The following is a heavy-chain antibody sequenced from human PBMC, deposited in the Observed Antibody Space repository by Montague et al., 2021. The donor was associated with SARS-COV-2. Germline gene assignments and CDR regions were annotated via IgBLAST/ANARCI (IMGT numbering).Heavy chain of an antibody. CDR3: ARGSTVTHY. V-gene: IGHV4-34*01. CDR2: INHSGST. D-gene: IGHD4-17*01. CDR1: GGSFSGYY. Sequence: SETLSLTCAVYGGSFSGYYWSWIRQPPGKGLEWIGEINHSGSTDYNPSLKSRVTISVDTSKNQFSLKLSSVTAADTAVYYCARGSTVTHYWGQGTLVTVSS. J-gene: IGHJ4*02.